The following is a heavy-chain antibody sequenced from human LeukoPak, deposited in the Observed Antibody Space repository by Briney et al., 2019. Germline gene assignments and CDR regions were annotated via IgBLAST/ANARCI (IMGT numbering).Heavy chain of an antibody. D-gene: IGHD4/OR15-4a*01. J-gene: IGHJ4*02. CDR1: GLTVTTYE. CDR2: ISSSGNAI. V-gene: IGHV3-48*03. CDR3: ARRAGAYSHPYDY. Sequence: PGGSLRLSCAASGLTVTTYEMNWVRQAPGKGLEWISYISSSGNAIFYSDSVKGRFTISRDNSKNTLYLQMNSLRAEDTAVYYCARRAGAYSHPYDYWGQGTLVTVSS.